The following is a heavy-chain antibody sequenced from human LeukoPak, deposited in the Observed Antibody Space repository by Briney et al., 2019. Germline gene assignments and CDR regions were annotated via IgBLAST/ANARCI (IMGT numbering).Heavy chain of an antibody. CDR1: GGTFSSYA. V-gene: IGHV1-69*05. J-gene: IGHJ5*02. CDR2: IIPIFGTA. D-gene: IGHD6-13*01. CDR3: AAGSTRLHSSREFDP. Sequence: ASVKVSCKASGGTFSSYAISWVRQAPGQGLEWMGGIIPIFGTANYAQKFQGRVTITTDESTSTAYMELSSLRSEDTAVYYCAAGSTRLHSSREFDPWGQGTLVTVSS.